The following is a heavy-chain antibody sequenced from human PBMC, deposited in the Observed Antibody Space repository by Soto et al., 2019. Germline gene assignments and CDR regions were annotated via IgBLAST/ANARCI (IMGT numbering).Heavy chain of an antibody. CDR2: IYHSGST. Sequence: SETLSLTCAVSGGSISSGGYSWSWIRQPPGKGLEWIGYIYHSGSTYYNPSLKSRVTISVDGSKNQCSLKLSSVTAADTAVYYCARGGSYYYDSSGCYVGYYYGMDVRGQGTTVTVSS. CDR1: GGSISSGGYS. CDR3: ARGGSYYYDSSGCYVGYYYGMDV. D-gene: IGHD3-22*01. V-gene: IGHV4-30-2*01. J-gene: IGHJ6*02.